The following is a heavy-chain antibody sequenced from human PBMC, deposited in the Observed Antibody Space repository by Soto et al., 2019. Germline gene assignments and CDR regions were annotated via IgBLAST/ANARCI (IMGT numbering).Heavy chain of an antibody. CDR2: ISYDGRKT. Sequence: QVQLVESGGGVVQPGRSLRLSCAASGFTFTNYGMHWVRQAPGKGLEWVAVISYDGRKTYYADSVKGRFTISRDISKNTLYLQMHRLRAEDTAVYYCAKFWGTRPATVDDYWGQGTLVTVSS. V-gene: IGHV3-30*18. CDR1: GFTFTNYG. CDR3: AKFWGTRPATVDDY. D-gene: IGHD3-16*01. J-gene: IGHJ4*02.